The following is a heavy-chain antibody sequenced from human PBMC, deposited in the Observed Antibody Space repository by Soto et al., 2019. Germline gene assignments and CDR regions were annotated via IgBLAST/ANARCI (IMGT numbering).Heavy chain of an antibody. CDR2: ISPDGSM. CDR3: ARDRDYAFDY. CDR1: GFTFNTYT. D-gene: IGHD2-2*01. Sequence: EVQVVESGGGLVQPGGSLRLSCTASGFTFNTYTMNWVRQAPGKGLEWISYISPDGSMYYADSVKSRFTISRDNAKNSLYLQMNSLRDEDTAVYYWARDRDYAFDYWGQGTLVTVSS. V-gene: IGHV3-48*02. J-gene: IGHJ4*02.